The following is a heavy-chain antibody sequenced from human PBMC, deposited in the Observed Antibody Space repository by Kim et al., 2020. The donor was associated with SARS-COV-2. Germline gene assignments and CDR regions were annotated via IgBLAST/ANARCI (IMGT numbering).Heavy chain of an antibody. CDR1: GGSISSYY. Sequence: SETLSLTCTVSGGSISSYYWSWIRQPPGKGLEWIGYIYYSGSTNYNPSLKSRVTISVDTSKNQFSLKLSSVTAADTAVYYCARLYDTAMVRVYFDYWGQGTLVTVSS. J-gene: IGHJ4*02. CDR2: IYYSGST. CDR3: ARLYDTAMVRVYFDY. D-gene: IGHD5-18*01. V-gene: IGHV4-59*08.